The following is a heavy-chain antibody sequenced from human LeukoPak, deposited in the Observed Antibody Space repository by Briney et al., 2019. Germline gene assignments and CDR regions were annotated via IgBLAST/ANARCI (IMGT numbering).Heavy chain of an antibody. CDR2: ISAYNGNT. CDR3: ARSTTVVTPYDY. Sequence: ASVKVSCKASGYTFTSYGISWVRQAPGQGLEWMGWISAYNGNTNYAQKLQGRVTMTTDTSTSTAYMELSSLRSEDTAVYYCARSTTVVTPYDYWGQGTLVTASS. D-gene: IGHD4-23*01. J-gene: IGHJ4*02. CDR1: GYTFTSYG. V-gene: IGHV1-18*01.